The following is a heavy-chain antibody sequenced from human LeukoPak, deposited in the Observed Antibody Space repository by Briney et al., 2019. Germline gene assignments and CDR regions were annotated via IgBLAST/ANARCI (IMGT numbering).Heavy chain of an antibody. J-gene: IGHJ6*03. Sequence: PSVKVSCKASGGAFSSYAISWVRQAPGQGLEWMGGIIPIFGTANYAQKFQGRVTITADESTGTAYMELSSLRSEDTAVYYCARAKRITIFGVVTPGYYYYMDVWGKGTTVTVSS. CDR3: ARAKRITIFGVVTPGYYYYMDV. CDR2: IIPIFGTA. CDR1: GGAFSSYA. D-gene: IGHD3-3*01. V-gene: IGHV1-69*13.